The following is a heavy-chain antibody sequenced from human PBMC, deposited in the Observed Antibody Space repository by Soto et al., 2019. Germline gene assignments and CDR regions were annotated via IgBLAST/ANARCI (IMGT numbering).Heavy chain of an antibody. V-gene: IGHV4-59*01. CDR2: IYYSGST. D-gene: IGHD5-12*01. CDR1: GGSISSYY. CDR3: ARGGGYSGYEPADYYYYMDV. J-gene: IGHJ6*03. Sequence: QVQLHESVPGLVKPSETLSLTCTVSGGSISSYYWSWIRQPPGKGLEGIGYIYYSGSTNSNPSLKSRGTTTVDTSKNQFSLKLRSVTAADTSVYYCARGGGYSGYEPADYYYYMDVWGKGSTVTVSS.